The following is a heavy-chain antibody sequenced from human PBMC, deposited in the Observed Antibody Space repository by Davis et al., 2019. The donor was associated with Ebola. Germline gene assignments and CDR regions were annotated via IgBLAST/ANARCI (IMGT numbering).Heavy chain of an antibody. J-gene: IGHJ6*04. CDR1: GFTFSSYS. Sequence: GGSLRLSCAASGFTFSSYSMNWVRQAPGKGLEWVSYISSSSSNIYYADSVKGRFTISRDNAKNSLYLQMNSLRDDDTAVYYCAKSGLSFGVVKYHYGMDVWGKGTTVTVSS. CDR3: AKSGLSFGVVKYHYGMDV. V-gene: IGHV3-48*02. CDR2: ISSSSSNI. D-gene: IGHD3-3*01.